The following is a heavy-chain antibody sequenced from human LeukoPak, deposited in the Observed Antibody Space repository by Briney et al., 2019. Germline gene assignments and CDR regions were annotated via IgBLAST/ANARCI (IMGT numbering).Heavy chain of an antibody. CDR1: GYTFTGYY. CDR2: INPNSGGT. CDR3: ARPPYCSSTSCYVGYYYYGMDV. V-gene: IGHV1-2*02. D-gene: IGHD2-2*01. J-gene: IGHJ6*02. Sequence: ASANVSCKPSGYTFTGYYMHWVRPAPGQGLEWMDWINPNSGGTNYAQKFQGRVTMTRDTSISTAYMELSRLRSDDTAVYYCARPPYCSSTSCYVGYYYYGMDVWGQGTTVTVSS.